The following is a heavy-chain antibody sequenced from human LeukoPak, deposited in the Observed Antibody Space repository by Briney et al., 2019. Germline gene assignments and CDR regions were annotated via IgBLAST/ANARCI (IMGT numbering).Heavy chain of an antibody. J-gene: IGHJ6*02. V-gene: IGHV3-74*01. CDR3: AQSGGMDV. Sequence: PGGSLRLSCAASGFTFSRFWMRWVRQVPGKGLVWVSRISGDGSSTNYADSVKGRFTISRDNSKNTLYLQMTSLRVEDMAVYYCAQSGGMDVWGQGTTVTVSS. CDR1: GFTFSRFW. CDR2: ISGDGSST.